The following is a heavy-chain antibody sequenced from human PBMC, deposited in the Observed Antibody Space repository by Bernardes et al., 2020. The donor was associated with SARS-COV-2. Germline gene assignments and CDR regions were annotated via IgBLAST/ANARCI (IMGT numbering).Heavy chain of an antibody. CDR3: AKARLGELSWYFDY. J-gene: IGHJ4*02. CDR2: INGNGGST. V-gene: IGHV3-74*01. Sequence: GGSLRLSCAASGFTFSSHWMHWVRQAPGKGLVWVSRINGNGGSTSYADSVKGRLTISRDNAKNTLYLQMNSLRAEDTAVYYCAKARLGELSWYFDYWGQGTLVTVSS. D-gene: IGHD3-16*02. CDR1: GFTFSSHW.